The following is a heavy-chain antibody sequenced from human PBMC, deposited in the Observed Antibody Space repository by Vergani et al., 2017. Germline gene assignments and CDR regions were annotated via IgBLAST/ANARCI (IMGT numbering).Heavy chain of an antibody. D-gene: IGHD2-2*02. CDR1: GGTFSSYA. V-gene: IGHV1-69*01. CDR3: AGAGGPAAIGYWSDP. J-gene: IGHJ5*02. Sequence: QVQLVQSGAEVKKPGSSVKVSCKASGGTFSSYAISWVRQAPGQGLEWMGGIIPIFGTANYAQEFQGRVTITADESTSTAYMELSSLRSEETTVYYCAGAGGPAAIGYWSDPGGQGTLVTVSS. CDR2: IIPIFGTA.